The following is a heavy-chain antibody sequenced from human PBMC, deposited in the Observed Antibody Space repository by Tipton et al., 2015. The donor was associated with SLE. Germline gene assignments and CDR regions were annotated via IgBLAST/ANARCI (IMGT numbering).Heavy chain of an antibody. J-gene: IGHJ3*02. Sequence: WSWIRQPPGKGLEWIGYIYYSGSTNYNPSLKSRVTISVDTSKNQFSLKLSSVTAADTAVYYCARDGHPGDRGSDAFDIWGQGTMVTVSS. CDR2: IYYSGST. D-gene: IGHD7-27*01. V-gene: IGHV4-59*01. CDR3: ARDGHPGDRGSDAFDI.